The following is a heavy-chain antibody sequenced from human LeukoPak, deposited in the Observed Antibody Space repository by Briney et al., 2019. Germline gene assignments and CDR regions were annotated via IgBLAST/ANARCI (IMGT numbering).Heavy chain of an antibody. CDR2: NYQSECT. CDR1: GGSLRRGGYS. D-gene: IGHD3-10*01. V-gene: IGHV4-30-2*01. CDR3: ARGDHYGSGSYYKGGFDY. Sequence: SETVPVTCLVSGGSLRRGGYSGSCTRQPPGKGLEWIGYNYQSECTYYNPSLKSRVTISVGRSKIQFSLKLSSVTAADTAVYYCARGDHYGSGSYYKGGFDYWGQGTLVTVSS. J-gene: IGHJ4*02.